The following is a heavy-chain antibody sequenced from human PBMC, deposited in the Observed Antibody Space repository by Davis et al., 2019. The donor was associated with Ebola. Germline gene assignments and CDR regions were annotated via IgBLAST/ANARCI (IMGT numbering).Heavy chain of an antibody. J-gene: IGHJ6*02. CDR1: GFTFSSYS. D-gene: IGHD1-1*01. CDR2: ISSSSSYI. V-gene: IGHV3-21*01. CDR3: ARVIQLGTYRGGYYYYYGMDV. Sequence: GESLKISCAASGFTFSSYSMNWVRQAPGKGLEWVSSISSSSSYIYYADSVKGRFTISRDNAKNSLYLQMNSLRAEDTAVYYCARVIQLGTYRGGYYYYYGMDVWGQGTTVTVSS.